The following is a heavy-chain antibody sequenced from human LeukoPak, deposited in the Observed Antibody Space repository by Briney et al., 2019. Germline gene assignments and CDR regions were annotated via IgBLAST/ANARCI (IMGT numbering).Heavy chain of an antibody. CDR2: IRSSSSTI. Sequence: GGSLRLSCAASGFTFSSYSMNWVRQAPGKGLEWVSYIRSSSSTIYYADSVKGRFTISRDNAKNSLYLQMNSLRAEDTAVYYCARDRRTYYYDSSGPEYFDYWGQGTLVTVSS. CDR3: ARDRRTYYYDSSGPEYFDY. CDR1: GFTFSSYS. D-gene: IGHD3-22*01. J-gene: IGHJ4*02. V-gene: IGHV3-48*04.